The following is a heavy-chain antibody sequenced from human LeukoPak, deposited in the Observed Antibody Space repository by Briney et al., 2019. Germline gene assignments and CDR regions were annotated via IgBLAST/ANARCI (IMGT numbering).Heavy chain of an antibody. J-gene: IGHJ5*02. D-gene: IGHD6-25*01. CDR1: GYSISSGYY. Sequence: PSETLSLTCAVSGYSISSGYYWGWIQQPPGKGLEWIGSIYHSGSTYYNPSLKSRVTISVDTSKNQFSLKLSSVTAADTAVYYCARDGGRDWFDPWGQGTLVTVSS. CDR2: IYHSGST. V-gene: IGHV4-38-2*02. CDR3: ARDGGRDWFDP.